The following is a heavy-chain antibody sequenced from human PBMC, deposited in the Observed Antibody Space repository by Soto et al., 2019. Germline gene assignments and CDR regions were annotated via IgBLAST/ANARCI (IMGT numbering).Heavy chain of an antibody. J-gene: IGHJ6*03. CDR1: GYTFTTYD. CDR3: ARAVSHFYHYYYMDV. D-gene: IGHD2-8*01. V-gene: IGHV1-18*01. Sequence: QVQLVQSGAEVKKSGASVKVSCKASGYTFTTYDISWVRQAPGQGLEWMGWISAFNGNTNYAPKLQGRVTMTTDTSTSTAYMELRSLRSDDTAVYYCARAVSHFYHYYYMDVWGKGTTVTVSS. CDR2: ISAFNGNT.